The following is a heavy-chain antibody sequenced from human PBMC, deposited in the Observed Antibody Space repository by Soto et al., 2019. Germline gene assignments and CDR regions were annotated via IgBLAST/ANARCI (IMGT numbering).Heavy chain of an antibody. CDR1: GGSISSSSYY. CDR3: ARTHSTPYYYDSSGYPGY. Sequence: SETLSLTCTVSGGSISSSSYYWGWIRQPPGKGLEWIGSIYYSGSAYYNPSLKSRVTISVDTSKNQFSLKLSSVTAADTAVYYCARTHSTPYYYDSSGYPGYWGQGTLVTVS. V-gene: IGHV4-39*01. D-gene: IGHD3-22*01. J-gene: IGHJ4*02. CDR2: IYYSGSA.